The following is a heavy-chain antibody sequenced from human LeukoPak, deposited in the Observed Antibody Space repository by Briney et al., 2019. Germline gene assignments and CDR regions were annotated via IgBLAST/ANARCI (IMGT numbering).Heavy chain of an antibody. D-gene: IGHD3-10*01. CDR2: INYSGNT. CDR1: GASITRRY. V-gene: IGHV4-59*11. CDR3: GRGGGGSYLEYSFDY. J-gene: IGHJ4*02. Sequence: SETLTLTCTVSGASITRRYWSWIRQPQGKGLEWIGYINYSGNTNYNPALKSRVTISVHTSKNQFSLKLSSVTAADTAVYYCGRGGGGSYLEYSFDYWGQGTLVTVSS.